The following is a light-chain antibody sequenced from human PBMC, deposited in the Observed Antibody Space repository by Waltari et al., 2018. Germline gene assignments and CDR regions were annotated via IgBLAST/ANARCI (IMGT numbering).Light chain of an antibody. Sequence: EIVMTQSPATLSVSPGERATLSCRASQSVSSNLAWYQQKPGQAPRPLIYGASTRATGIPARFSGSGSGTEFTLTISSLQSEDFAVYYCQQYNNWPGFGGGTKVEIK. CDR3: QQYNNWPG. CDR2: GAS. CDR1: QSVSSN. V-gene: IGKV3-15*01. J-gene: IGKJ4*02.